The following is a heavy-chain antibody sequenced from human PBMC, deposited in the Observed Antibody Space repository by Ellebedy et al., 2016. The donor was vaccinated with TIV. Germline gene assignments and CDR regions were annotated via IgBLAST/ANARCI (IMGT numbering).Heavy chain of an antibody. D-gene: IGHD1-1*01. CDR1: GFTFSSYW. CDR3: SSWKY. Sequence: GESLKISCAASGFTFSSYWMHWVRQAPGKGPVWVSRINNGGSSTSYADSVKGRFTVSRDNAKNSLYLQMNSLRAEDTAVYYCSSWKYWGQGALVTVSS. V-gene: IGHV3-74*01. J-gene: IGHJ4*02. CDR2: INNGGSST.